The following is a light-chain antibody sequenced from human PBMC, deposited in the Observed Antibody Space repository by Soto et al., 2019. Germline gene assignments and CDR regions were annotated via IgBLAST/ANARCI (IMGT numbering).Light chain of an antibody. CDR1: SSDVGGYNC. J-gene: IGLJ2*01. CDR2: EVT. Sequence: QSALTQPPSASGSPGQSVTISCTGTSSDVGGYNCVSWYQQHPGKAPQLMIYEVTKRPSGVPDRFSGPKSGNTASLTVSGLQAEDEADYYCSSYAGSNTVLFGGGTKLTVL. CDR3: SSYAGSNTVL. V-gene: IGLV2-8*01.